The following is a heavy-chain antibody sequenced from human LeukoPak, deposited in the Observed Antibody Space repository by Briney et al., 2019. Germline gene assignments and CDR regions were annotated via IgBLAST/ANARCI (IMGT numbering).Heavy chain of an antibody. CDR3: ARDRGGMVRGVIITYSYYMDV. CDR1: GFTFSSYW. D-gene: IGHD3-10*01. J-gene: IGHJ6*03. Sequence: GGSLRLSCAASGFTFSSYWMNWVRQAPGKGLEWVANINQDGSEKYSVVSVKGRFTISRDNAKKSLYLQMNSLRAEDTAVYYCARDRGGMVRGVIITYSYYMDVWGKGTTVTVSS. V-gene: IGHV3-7*01. CDR2: INQDGSEK.